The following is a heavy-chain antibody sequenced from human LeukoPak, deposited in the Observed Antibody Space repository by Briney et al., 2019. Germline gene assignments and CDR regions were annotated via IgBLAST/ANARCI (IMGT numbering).Heavy chain of an antibody. Sequence: ASVKVSCKASGYTFTNYDINWVRQATGQGLEWMGWMNPNSANTGYAQKFQGRVTMTRDNSISTAYMELRSLRPDDTAVYYCARGLSNLPIDYWGQGTLVTVSS. CDR1: GYTFTNYD. J-gene: IGHJ4*02. D-gene: IGHD2-8*01. V-gene: IGHV1-8*01. CDR3: ARGLSNLPIDY. CDR2: MNPNSANT.